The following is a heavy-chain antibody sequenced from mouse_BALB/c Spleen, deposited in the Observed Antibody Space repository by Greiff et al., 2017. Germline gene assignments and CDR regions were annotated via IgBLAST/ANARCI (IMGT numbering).Heavy chain of an antibody. CDR2: IYPGDGDT. V-gene: IGHV1-80*01. J-gene: IGHJ4*01. D-gene: IGHD1-1*01. CDR3: ARGDGSSDYAMDY. CDR1: GYAFSSYW. Sequence: QVQLQQSGAELVRPGSSVKISCKASGYAFSSYWMNWVKQRPGQGLEWIGQIYPGDGDTNYNGKFKGKATLTADKSSSTAYMQLSSLTSEDSAVYFCARGDGSSDYAMDYWGQGTSVTVSS.